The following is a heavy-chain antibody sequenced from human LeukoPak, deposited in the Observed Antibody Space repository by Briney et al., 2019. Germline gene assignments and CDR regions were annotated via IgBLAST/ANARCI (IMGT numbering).Heavy chain of an antibody. Sequence: TGGSLRLSCAASGLTFSRYWMRWVRQAPGKGLEWVASTNQDESEKYYVDSVKGRFTISRDNAKNSLFLQMNSVRAEDTAFYYCAKLLRSATIYDVWGHGALVTVSS. J-gene: IGHJ4*01. CDR1: GLTFSRYW. D-gene: IGHD5-24*01. CDR3: AKLLRSATIYDV. V-gene: IGHV3-7*01. CDR2: TNQDESEK.